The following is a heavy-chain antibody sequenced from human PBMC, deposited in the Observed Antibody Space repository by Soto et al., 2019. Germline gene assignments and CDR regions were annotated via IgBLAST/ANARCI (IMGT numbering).Heavy chain of an antibody. CDR2: VYHSGST. Sequence: SETLSLTCAVSGDSISSGGYSWSWIRQPPGKGLEWIGEVYHSGSTKYNPSLKSRVTISVDKSKNQFSLELRAVTAADTAVNYCPTPPPLIEVVKTEIPTGGEGTVVTVAP. D-gene: IGHD2-21*01. J-gene: IGHJ4*02. CDR3: PTPPPLIEVVKTEIPT. CDR1: GDSISSGGYS. V-gene: IGHV4-30-2*01.